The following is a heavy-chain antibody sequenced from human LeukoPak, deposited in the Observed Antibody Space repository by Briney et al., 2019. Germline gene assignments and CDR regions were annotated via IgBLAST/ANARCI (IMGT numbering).Heavy chain of an antibody. J-gene: IGHJ4*02. CDR2: INHSGST. D-gene: IGHD2-2*01. CDR1: GGSFSGYY. Sequence: SETLSLTCAVYGGSFSGYYWSWIRQPPGKGLEWIGEINHSGSTNYNPSLKSRVTISADTSKNQFSLKLSSVTAADTAVYYCARAVRHVVPAGDYYFDYWGQGTLVTVSS. V-gene: IGHV4-34*01. CDR3: ARAVRHVVPAGDYYFDY.